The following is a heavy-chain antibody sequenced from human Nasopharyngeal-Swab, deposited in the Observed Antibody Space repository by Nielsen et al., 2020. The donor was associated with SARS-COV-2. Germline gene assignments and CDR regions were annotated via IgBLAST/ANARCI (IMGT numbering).Heavy chain of an antibody. J-gene: IGHJ3*02. CDR1: AFTFTDYA. CDR2: ISGYGGGI. CDR3: ARAHDSSGYYWAFDI. V-gene: IGHV3-23*01. Sequence: GASLKISCAASAFTFTDYAMNWVRQAPGKGLEWVSVISGYGGGIYYADSVKGRFTISRDNSKNTLSLQMNSLRAEDTAVYYCARAHDSSGYYWAFDIWGQGTVVTVSS. D-gene: IGHD3-22*01.